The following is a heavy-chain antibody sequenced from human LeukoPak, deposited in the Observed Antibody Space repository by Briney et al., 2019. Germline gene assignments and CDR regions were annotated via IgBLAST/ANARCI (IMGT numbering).Heavy chain of an antibody. D-gene: IGHD6-13*01. Sequence: GGSLRLSCAASGFTFSDYYMSRIRQAPGKGLEWVSYISSSGSTIYYADSVKGRFTISRDNAKNSLYLQMNSLRAEDTAVYYCASYRDSSSWAHDAFDIWGQGTMVTVSS. V-gene: IGHV3-11*01. CDR1: GFTFSDYY. J-gene: IGHJ3*02. CDR2: ISSSGSTI. CDR3: ASYRDSSSWAHDAFDI.